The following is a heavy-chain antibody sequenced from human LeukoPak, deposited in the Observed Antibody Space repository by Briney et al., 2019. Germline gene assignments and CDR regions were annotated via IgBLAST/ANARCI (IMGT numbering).Heavy chain of an antibody. J-gene: IGHJ3*02. D-gene: IGHD3-9*01. CDR2: IYSGGST. V-gene: IGHV3-53*01. Sequence: GGSLRLSCAASGFTVNTNYMSWVRQAPGKGLEWVSVIYSGGSTYYADSVKGRFSISRDKSKNTLYLQMNSLRAEDTAVYYCARDLTPGAFDIRGQGTMVTVSS. CDR1: GFTVNTNY. CDR3: ARDLTPGAFDI.